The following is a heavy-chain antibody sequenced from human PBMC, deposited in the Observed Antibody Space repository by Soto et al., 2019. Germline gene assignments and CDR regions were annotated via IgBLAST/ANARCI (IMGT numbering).Heavy chain of an antibody. CDR1: GASLNSNGDY. Sequence: SETLSLTCSVSGASLNSNGDYWSWIRDVPGKGLEWIGYLSYSGSTYSNPSLTSRIAMSIDTSKNHFSLKLSSVTAADTAVYYCAKDLGSEQWFFVSWG. J-gene: IGHJ4*01. CDR2: LSYSGST. D-gene: IGHD6-19*01. CDR3: AKDLGSEQWFFVS. V-gene: IGHV4-31*03.